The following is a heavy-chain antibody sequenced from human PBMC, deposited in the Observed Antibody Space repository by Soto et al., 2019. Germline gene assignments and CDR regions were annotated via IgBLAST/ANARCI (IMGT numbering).Heavy chain of an antibody. CDR3: AREVYDGNDY. CDR1: GGSISSYY. Sequence: QVQLQESGPGLVKPSETLSLTCTVSGGSISSYYWSWIRQPPGKGLEWIGYIYYSGSTNYNPSLKSRVTISVDTSKNQFSLKLSSVTAPDTAVYYCAREVYDGNDYWGQGTLVTVSS. J-gene: IGHJ4*02. D-gene: IGHD5-12*01. V-gene: IGHV4-59*01. CDR2: IYYSGST.